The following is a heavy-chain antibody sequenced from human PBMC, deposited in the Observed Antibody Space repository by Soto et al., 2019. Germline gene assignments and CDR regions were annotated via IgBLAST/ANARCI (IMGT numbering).Heavy chain of an antibody. V-gene: IGHV1-69*02. D-gene: IGHD5-12*01. Sequence: GASVKVTSKATGVTYSCYSRSWVRQAPGKGLEWMGRIIPIVGITNYAQKFQGRVTTTTDTSTRFVYMEVKRLRSEDTALYYCARGIWVATTADYYLDSWGQATLVTVSS. CDR2: IIPIVGIT. J-gene: IGHJ4*02. CDR1: GVTYSCYS. CDR3: ARGIWVATTADYYLDS.